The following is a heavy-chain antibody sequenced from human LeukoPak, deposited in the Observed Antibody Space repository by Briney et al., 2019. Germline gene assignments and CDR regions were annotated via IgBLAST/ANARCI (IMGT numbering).Heavy chain of an antibody. D-gene: IGHD3-10*01. CDR3: ARAGGFTILRGAVNNWFDP. Sequence: SETLSLTCTVSGGSITSNSYYWGWIRQPPGKGLEWIGSMYYSGTTYYNPSLKSRVTISVDTSKNQFSLKLSSVTAADTAVYYCARAGGFTILRGAVNNWFDPWGQGTLVTVSS. J-gene: IGHJ5*02. V-gene: IGHV4-39*07. CDR1: GGSITSNSYY. CDR2: MYYSGTT.